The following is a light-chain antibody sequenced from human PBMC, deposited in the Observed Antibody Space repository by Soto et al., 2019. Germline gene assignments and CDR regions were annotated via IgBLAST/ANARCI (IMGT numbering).Light chain of an antibody. CDR3: QSYDSSLSGSRV. V-gene: IGLV1-40*01. J-gene: IGLJ1*01. CDR1: SSNIGAGYD. Sequence: QSVLTQPPSVSGAPGQRVTISCTGSSSNIGAGYDVHWYQQLPGTAPKLPIYGNSNRPSGVPDRFSGSKSGTSASLAIPGLQAEDEADYYCQSYDSSLSGSRVFGTGTKVTVL. CDR2: GNS.